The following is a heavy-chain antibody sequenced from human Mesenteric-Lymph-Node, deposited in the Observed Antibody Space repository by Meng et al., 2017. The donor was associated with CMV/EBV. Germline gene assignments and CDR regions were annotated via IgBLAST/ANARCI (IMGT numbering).Heavy chain of an antibody. CDR1: GDTFSG. D-gene: IGHD2-15*01. CDR3: ANQCARDVGSALNY. V-gene: IGHV1-2*02. J-gene: IGHJ4*02. Sequence: SCKASGDTFSGWVRLGPGQGLEQVLGLIRFTSATSYEKTFQHRVPMTIDMSMNTAKMKLCRLTSGLTAVYSGANQCARDVGSALNYWGQGTLVTVSS. CDR2: LIRFTSAT.